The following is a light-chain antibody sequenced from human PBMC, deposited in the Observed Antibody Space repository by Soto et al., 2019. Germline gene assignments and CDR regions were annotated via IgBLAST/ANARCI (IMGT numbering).Light chain of an antibody. CDR1: SSDVGAYNY. CDR3: SSYTTSGTVV. Sequence: QSALTQPASVSGSPGQSITISCTGTSSDVGAYNYVSWYHQHPGKAPKLMIFDVRNRPSGVSNRFSGSKSGNTASLTISGLQAEDEADYFCSSYTTSGTVVFGTGTKVTVL. CDR2: DVR. J-gene: IGLJ1*01. V-gene: IGLV2-14*03.